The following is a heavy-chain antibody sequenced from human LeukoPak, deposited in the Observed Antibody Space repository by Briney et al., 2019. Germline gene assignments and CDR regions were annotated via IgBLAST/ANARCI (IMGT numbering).Heavy chain of an antibody. D-gene: IGHD1-26*01. CDR2: TYYRSKWYN. CDR3: ARGSGSVIDY. Sequence: SQTLSLTCAISGDSVSSNSAAWNWIRHSPSRGLEWLGRTYYRSKWYNDYAVSVTIRITINPDTSKNQFSLQLNSVTPEDTAVYYCARGSGSVIDYWGQGTLVTVSS. J-gene: IGHJ4*02. V-gene: IGHV6-1*01. CDR1: GDSVSSNSAA.